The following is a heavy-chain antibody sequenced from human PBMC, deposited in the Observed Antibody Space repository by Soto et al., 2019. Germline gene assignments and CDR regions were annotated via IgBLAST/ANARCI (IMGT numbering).Heavy chain of an antibody. J-gene: IGHJ4*02. V-gene: IGHV3-9*01. CDR2: ISWNSSNI. CDR3: TRVTFDFWSGPSFFYV. Sequence: GGSLRLSCAASGFTFDDYAMHWVRQAPGKGPEWVSGISWNSSNIHYADSVRGRFTISRDSAKNSLYLEMNDLRAEDTALYRCTRVTFDFWSGPSFFYVWGQGSLVPVSS. CDR1: GFTFDDYA. D-gene: IGHD3-3*01.